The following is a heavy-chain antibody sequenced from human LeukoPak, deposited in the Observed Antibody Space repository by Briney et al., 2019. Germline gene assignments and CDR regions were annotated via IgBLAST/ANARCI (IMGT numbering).Heavy chain of an antibody. CDR3: ARVPYSSSWPNWFDP. D-gene: IGHD6-13*01. Sequence: ASVKVSCKASGYTFIGYYMHWVRQAPGQGLEWMGWINPNSGGTNYAQKFQGRVTMTRDTSISTAYMELSRLRSDDTAVYYCARVPYSSSWPNWFDPWGQGTLVTVSS. CDR1: GYTFIGYY. J-gene: IGHJ5*02. V-gene: IGHV1-2*02. CDR2: INPNSGGT.